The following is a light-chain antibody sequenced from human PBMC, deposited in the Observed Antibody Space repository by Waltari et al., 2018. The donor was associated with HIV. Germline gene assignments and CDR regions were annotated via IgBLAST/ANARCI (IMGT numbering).Light chain of an antibody. CDR3: CSYGGTYNV. CDR2: EVS. CDR1: SRDFGGYNS. V-gene: IGLV2-11*01. J-gene: IGLJ1*01. Sequence: QSALTQPRSVSGSPGRALTLSCPGTSRDFGGYNSVSWYQQHPGKAPKLLIYEVSKWPSGVPDRFSGSKSGNTASLTISGLRADDEADYYCCSYGGTYNVFGTGTKVTIL.